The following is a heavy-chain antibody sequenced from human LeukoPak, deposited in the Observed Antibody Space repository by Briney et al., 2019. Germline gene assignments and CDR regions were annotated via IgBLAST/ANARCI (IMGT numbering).Heavy chain of an antibody. D-gene: IGHD6-13*01. CDR2: IYTSGST. CDR3: AKASIAAAGWFDP. Sequence: SETLSLTCTDSGGSISSYYWSWIRQPPGKGLEWIGRIYTSGSTNYNPSIKSRVTISVDKTKNQFSLKLSSVTAADTAVYYCAKASIAAAGWFDPWGQGTLVTVSS. J-gene: IGHJ5*02. CDR1: GGSISSYY. V-gene: IGHV4-4*07.